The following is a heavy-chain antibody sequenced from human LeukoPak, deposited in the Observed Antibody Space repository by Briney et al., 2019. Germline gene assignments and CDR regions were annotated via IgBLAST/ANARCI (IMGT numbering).Heavy chain of an antibody. V-gene: IGHV3-30*02. CDR1: GFTFKNYG. D-gene: IGHD3-22*01. CDR3: AKSRDDDYYDSSEPPLYFDY. CDR2: IQYDGSDK. J-gene: IGHJ4*02. Sequence: PGGSLRLSCAASGFTFKNYGIHWVRQAPGKGLEWVAFIQYDGSDKFYTDSVKGRFTISRDNSKNTLYLQMNSLRAEDTAVYYCAKSRDDDYYDSSEPPLYFDYWGQGTLVTVSS.